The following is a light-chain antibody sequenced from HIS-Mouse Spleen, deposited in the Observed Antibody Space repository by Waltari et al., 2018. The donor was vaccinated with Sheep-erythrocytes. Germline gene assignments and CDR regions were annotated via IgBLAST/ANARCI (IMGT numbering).Light chain of an antibody. V-gene: IGLV2-11*01. J-gene: IGLJ1*01. CDR2: DVS. CDR3: CSYAGSYNHV. Sequence: QSALTQPRSVSGSPGQSVTISCTGTSSDVGGYNYVSWYQQHPGKAPKRMLYDVSKRPSGVPDRFSGSKSGNTASLTISGLQAEDEADYYCCSYAGSYNHVFATGTKVTVL. CDR1: SSDVGGYNY.